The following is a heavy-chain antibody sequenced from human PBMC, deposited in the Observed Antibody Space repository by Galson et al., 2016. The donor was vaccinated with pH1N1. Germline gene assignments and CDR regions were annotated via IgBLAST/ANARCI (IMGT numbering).Heavy chain of an antibody. Sequence: SVKVSCKASGYTFIGYYIHWVRQAPGQGLEWMGCINPKSGDTDYAHKFQGWVTMTRDTSISTVYMDVSSLRSNDTALYFCAREPGITVAGSVVASSRRAGCFDYWGQGTLVTVSS. CDR3: AREPGITVAGSVVASSRRAGCFDY. V-gene: IGHV1-2*04. CDR2: INPKSGDT. CDR1: GYTFIGYY. D-gene: IGHD6-19*01. J-gene: IGHJ4*02.